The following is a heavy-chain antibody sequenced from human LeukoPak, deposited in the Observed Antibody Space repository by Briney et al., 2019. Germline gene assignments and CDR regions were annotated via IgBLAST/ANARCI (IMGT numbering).Heavy chain of an antibody. D-gene: IGHD3-10*01. Sequence: GGSLRLSCAASGFTFSPAWMHWVRQAPGMGLEWVSRSNGDGTDTIYADSVKGRFTISRDNAKNTPYLQMNSLRAEDTAVYYCTRDSHGGVDYWGQGTLVTVSS. CDR3: TRDSHGGVDY. CDR1: GFTFSPAW. V-gene: IGHV3-74*01. CDR2: SNGDGTDT. J-gene: IGHJ4*02.